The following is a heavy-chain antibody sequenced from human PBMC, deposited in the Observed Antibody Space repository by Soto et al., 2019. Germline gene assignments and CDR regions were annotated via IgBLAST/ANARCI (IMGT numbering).Heavy chain of an antibody. CDR1: GGSVSSGGYS. V-gene: IGHV4-30-2*01. D-gene: IGHD3-10*01. Sequence: QLQLQESGSGVVQPSQTLSLTCSVSGGSVSSGGYSWSWIRQPLGKGLEWIGYMYPSGRSSHNPSLKSRVTISIDGSRNQFSLRRTSVTAADTAVYSCVRDRGGGSGKYYVSMGMDVWGRGTTVTVSS. CDR2: MYPSGRS. J-gene: IGHJ6*02. CDR3: VRDRGGGSGKYYVSMGMDV.